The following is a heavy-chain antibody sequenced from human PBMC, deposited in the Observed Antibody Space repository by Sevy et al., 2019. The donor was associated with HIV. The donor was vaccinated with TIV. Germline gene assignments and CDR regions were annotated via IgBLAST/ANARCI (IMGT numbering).Heavy chain of an antibody. V-gene: IGHV3-15*01. D-gene: IGHD3-16*01. Sequence: GGSLRLSCAASGFTFSNAWMSWVRQAPGKGLEWVGRIKSKTDGGTTDYAAPVKGRFTISRDDSKNTLYLQMNSLKTEDTAVYYCTTDQGRIMIRIGPPGEAFDIWGQGTMVTVSS. CDR3: TTDQGRIMIRIGPPGEAFDI. CDR2: IKSKTDGGTT. J-gene: IGHJ3*02. CDR1: GFTFSNAW.